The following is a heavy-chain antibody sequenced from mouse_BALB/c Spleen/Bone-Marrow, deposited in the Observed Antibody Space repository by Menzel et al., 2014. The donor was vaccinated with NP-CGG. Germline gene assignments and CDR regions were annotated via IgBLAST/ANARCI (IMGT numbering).Heavy chain of an antibody. Sequence: QVQLKEAGPGLVQPSQSLFIPCTVSGFSEISYGLHWVRQPPGKGLEWLGVIWSGGSTDYNAAFISRLSISKDNSKSQVFFKRNSLQADDTAIYYCARNDYGNPHYAMDYWGQGTSVTVSS. CDR2: IWSGGST. CDR3: ARNDYGNPHYAMDY. V-gene: IGHV2-4*02. D-gene: IGHD2-1*01. J-gene: IGHJ4*01. CDR1: GFSEISYG.